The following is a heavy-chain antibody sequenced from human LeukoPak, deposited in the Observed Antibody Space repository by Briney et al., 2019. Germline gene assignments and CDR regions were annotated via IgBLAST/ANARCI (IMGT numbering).Heavy chain of an antibody. J-gene: IGHJ4*02. D-gene: IGHD3-9*01. CDR1: GGSISSYD. Sequence: PSETLSLTRTVSGGSISSYDLSSIRQPPGTGLEWIGYVSHSDVSKSNGDITNYNPSLESRITTSRGKSKNQFSLKLSSVTAADTGVYYCARRCFDWSFAYWGQGTLVTVSS. CDR3: ARRCFDWSFAY. V-gene: IGHV4-59*12. CDR2: VSHSDVSKSNGDIT.